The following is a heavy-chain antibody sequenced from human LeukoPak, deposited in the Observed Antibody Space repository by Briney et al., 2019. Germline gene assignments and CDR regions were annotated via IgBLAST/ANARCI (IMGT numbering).Heavy chain of an antibody. J-gene: IGHJ4*02. V-gene: IGHV4-34*01. Sequence: SETLSLTCAVYGGSFSGYYWSWIRQPPGKGLEWIGEINHSGSTNYNPSLKSRVTISVDTSKNQFSLKLSSVTAADTAVHYCARLGSSWYYDYWGQGTLVTVSS. D-gene: IGHD6-13*01. CDR2: INHSGST. CDR1: GGSFSGYY. CDR3: ARLGSSWYYDY.